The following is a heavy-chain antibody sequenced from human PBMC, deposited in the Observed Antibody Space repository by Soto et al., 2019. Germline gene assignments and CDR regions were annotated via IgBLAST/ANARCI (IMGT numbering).Heavy chain of an antibody. D-gene: IGHD2-15*01. CDR2: ISAYNGNT. V-gene: IGHV1-18*04. Sequence: ASVKVSCKASGYTFTGYYMHWVRQAPGQGLEWMGWISAYNGNTNYAQKLQGRVTMTTDTSTSTAYMELRSLRSDDTAVYYCARLLGRVVVAATSYYYYYGMDVWGQGTTVTVSS. CDR3: ARLLGRVVVAATSYYYYYGMDV. J-gene: IGHJ6*02. CDR1: GYTFTGYY.